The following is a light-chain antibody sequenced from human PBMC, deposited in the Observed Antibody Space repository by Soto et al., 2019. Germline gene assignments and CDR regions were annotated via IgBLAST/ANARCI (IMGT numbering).Light chain of an antibody. V-gene: IGLV2-11*01. J-gene: IGLJ2*01. Sequence: QSVLTQPRSVSGSPGQSVTISCTGTSSDVGGYNYVSWYQQHPGKAPKFMIYDVSKRPSGVPDRFSGSKSGNTASLTISGLQAEDEADYYCCSYAGSYMVFGGGTKLTVL. CDR1: SSDVGGYNY. CDR3: CSYAGSYMV. CDR2: DVS.